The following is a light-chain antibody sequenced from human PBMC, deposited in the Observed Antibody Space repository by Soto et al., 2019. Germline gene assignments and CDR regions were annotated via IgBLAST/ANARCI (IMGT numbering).Light chain of an antibody. Sequence: EIVLTQSPGTLSLSPGERATLSCRASQSVSSNYLAWYQQKAGQAPRLLMFDTSTRATGIPARFSGSGSGTEFTLTISSLQSDDFAVYYCQHYNNWPWTVGQGTKVEI. CDR1: QSVSSN. J-gene: IGKJ1*01. CDR2: DTS. CDR3: QHYNNWPWT. V-gene: IGKV3-15*01.